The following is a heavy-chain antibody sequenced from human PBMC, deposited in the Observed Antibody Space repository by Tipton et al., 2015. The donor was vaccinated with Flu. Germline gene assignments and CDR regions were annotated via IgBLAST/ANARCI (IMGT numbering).Heavy chain of an antibody. D-gene: IGHD6-19*01. CDR3: ARDLGVAVAGTGGFQH. Sequence: TLSLTCTVSGGSISSYYWSWIRQPPGKGLEWIGYIYYSGSTNYNPSLKSRVTISVDTSKNQFSLKLSSVTAADTAVYYCARDLGVAVAGTGGFQHWGQGTLVNVSS. CDR2: IYYSGST. CDR1: GGSISSYY. V-gene: IGHV4-59*01. J-gene: IGHJ1*01.